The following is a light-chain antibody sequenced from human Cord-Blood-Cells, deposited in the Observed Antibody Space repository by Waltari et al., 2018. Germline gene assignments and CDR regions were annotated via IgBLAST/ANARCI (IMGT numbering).Light chain of an antibody. CDR1: SSDVGGYNY. J-gene: IGLJ3*02. CDR3: SSYTSSSTWV. Sequence: QSALTQPAYVSGSPGQSITIPCTGTSSDVGGYNYVSWYQQHPGKAPKLMIYDVSKRPSGVSNRFSGSKSGNTASLTISGLQAEDEADYYCSSYTSSSTWVFGGGTKLTVL. CDR2: DVS. V-gene: IGLV2-14*01.